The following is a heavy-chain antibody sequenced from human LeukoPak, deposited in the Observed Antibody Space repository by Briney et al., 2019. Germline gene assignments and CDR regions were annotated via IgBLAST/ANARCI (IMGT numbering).Heavy chain of an antibody. V-gene: IGHV7-4-1*02. Sequence: ASVTVSCKASGYTFTSYAMNWVRQAPGQGLEWMGWTNTNTGNPTYAQGFTGRFVFSLDTSVSTAYLQISSLKAEDTAVYYCARDAPPLAYCGGDCYSAAFDIWGQGTMVTVSS. CDR3: ARDAPPLAYCGGDCYSAAFDI. D-gene: IGHD2-21*02. CDR2: TNTNTGNP. CDR1: GYTFTSYA. J-gene: IGHJ3*02.